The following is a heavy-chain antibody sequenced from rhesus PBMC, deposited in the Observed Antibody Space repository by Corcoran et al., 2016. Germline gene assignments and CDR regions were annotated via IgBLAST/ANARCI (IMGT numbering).Heavy chain of an antibody. CDR1: GYSFTSYW. D-gene: IGHD3-34*01. J-gene: IGHJ2*01. Sequence: EVQLVQSGAEVKRPGESLKISCKTSGYSFTSYWISWVRQMPGKGLEWMGAIDPSDSDTRYNPSFQGQFNISADKSISTAYLQWSRLKASDTATYYCAKGLGCGDYYDPYWYFDLCGPGTPITISS. V-gene: IGHV5-20*01. CDR2: IDPSDSDT. CDR3: AKGLGCGDYYDPYWYFDL.